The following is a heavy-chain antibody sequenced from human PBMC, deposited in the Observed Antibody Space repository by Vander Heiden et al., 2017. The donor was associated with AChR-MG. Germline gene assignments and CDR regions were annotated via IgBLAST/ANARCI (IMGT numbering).Heavy chain of an antibody. CDR3: VRGVGGYSLY. D-gene: IGHD2-15*01. Sequence: EVQLVESGGGLVQPGGSLRLSCAASGFPFSSYDMNWVRPAPGRGLEWIAYISTSASPIYYADSVRGRFTISRDNAKSSLYLQMNRLRAEDTAVYYCVRGVGGYSLYWGQGTLVIVSS. V-gene: IGHV3-48*03. CDR1: GFPFSSYD. CDR2: ISTSASPI. J-gene: IGHJ4*02.